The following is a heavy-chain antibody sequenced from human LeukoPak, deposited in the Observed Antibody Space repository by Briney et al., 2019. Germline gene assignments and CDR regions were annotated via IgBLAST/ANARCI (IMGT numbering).Heavy chain of an antibody. V-gene: IGHV3-23*01. CDR2: INSRGGST. CDR1: GFTFSSYA. CDR3: AKGPMAWFDY. J-gene: IGHJ4*02. D-gene: IGHD3-10*01. Sequence: GGSLRLSCAASGFTFSSYAMNWVRQAPGKGLEWVSAINSRGGSTYYADSVKGRFTISRDNSKNTLYLQMNSLRAEDTAIYYCAKGPMAWFDYWGQGTLVTVSS.